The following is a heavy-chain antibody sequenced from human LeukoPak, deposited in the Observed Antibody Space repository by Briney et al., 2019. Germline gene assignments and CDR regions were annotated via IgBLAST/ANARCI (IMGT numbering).Heavy chain of an antibody. V-gene: IGHV3-21*01. CDR2: ISSSSSYI. D-gene: IGHD6-13*01. J-gene: IGHJ5*02. CDR3: AKRYSSSGRFDP. CDR1: GFTFSSYS. Sequence: PGGSLRLSCAASGFTFSSYSMNWVRQAPGKGLEWVSSISSSSSYIYYADSVKGRFTISRDNAKNSLYLQMNSLRAEDTAVYYCAKRYSSSGRFDPWGQGTLVTVSS.